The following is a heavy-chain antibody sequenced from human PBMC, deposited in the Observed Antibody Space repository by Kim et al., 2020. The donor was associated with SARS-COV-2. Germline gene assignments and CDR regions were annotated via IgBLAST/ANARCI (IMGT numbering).Heavy chain of an antibody. Sequence: GGSLRLSCAASGFTFSSYGMHWVRQAPGKGLEWVAVIWYDGSNKYYADSVKGRFTISRDNSKNTLYLQMNSLRAEDTAVYYCARKRSRGYGGPIDYWGQGTLVTVSS. CDR2: IWYDGSNK. V-gene: IGHV3-33*01. J-gene: IGHJ4*02. D-gene: IGHD4-17*01. CDR3: ARKRSRGYGGPIDY. CDR1: GFTFSSYG.